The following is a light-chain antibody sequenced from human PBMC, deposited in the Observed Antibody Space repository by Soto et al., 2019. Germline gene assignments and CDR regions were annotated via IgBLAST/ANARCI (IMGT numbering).Light chain of an antibody. V-gene: IGLV2-14*03. CDR3: NSYAGTSTPYI. CDR2: DVS. Sequence: QSALTQPASVSGPPGQSITISCTGTMSDVGRYNYVSWYQQYPGKAPKAMIYDVSNRPSGVSNRFSGSKSGNTASLTISGLQAEDEADYYCNSYAGTSTPYIFGTGTKVTVL. CDR1: MSDVGRYNY. J-gene: IGLJ1*01.